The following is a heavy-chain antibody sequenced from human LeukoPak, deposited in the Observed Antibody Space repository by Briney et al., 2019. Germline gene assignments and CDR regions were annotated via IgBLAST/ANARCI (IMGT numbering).Heavy chain of an antibody. CDR2: INIDGSTS. V-gene: IGHV3-74*01. Sequence: GGSLRLACAAAGFTFSSYWMHWVRQAPRKGLVWVSRINIDGSTSNYADSVKGRFTISRDNAKNAVYLQMNSLRVEDTAVYYCARASALATPPFAYWGQGTLVTVSS. D-gene: IGHD5-24*01. CDR1: GFTFSSYW. J-gene: IGHJ4*02. CDR3: ARASALATPPFAY.